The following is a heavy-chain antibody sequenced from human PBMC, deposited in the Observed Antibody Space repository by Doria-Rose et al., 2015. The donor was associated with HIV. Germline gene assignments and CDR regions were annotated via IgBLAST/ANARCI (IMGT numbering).Heavy chain of an antibody. Sequence: YAIHWVRQAPGKGLEWVAVISYDGTNKYYSDSVKGRFTISRDNSRFTLYLQMNNLRAEDTAVYYCARDWDDYGDFDYWGQGTLVSVSS. V-gene: IGHV3-30-3*01. D-gene: IGHD4-17*01. CDR3: ARDWDDYGDFDY. CDR2: ISYDGTNK. CDR1: YA. J-gene: IGHJ4*02.